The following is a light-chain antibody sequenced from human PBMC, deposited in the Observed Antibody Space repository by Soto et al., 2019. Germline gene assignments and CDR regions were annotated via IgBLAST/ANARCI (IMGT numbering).Light chain of an antibody. CDR1: QGISRS. Sequence: IQKTPSPSHVSASGGDNVTSSCQASQGISRSLAWYQQKPGKPPQLLTYDAASLQSGVPSTFSGSGSGTEFTLTINRLQPDDFATYYCQQYSTYPWTFGQGTKVDIK. CDR2: DAA. CDR3: QQYSTYPWT. V-gene: IGKV1D-16*01. J-gene: IGKJ1*01.